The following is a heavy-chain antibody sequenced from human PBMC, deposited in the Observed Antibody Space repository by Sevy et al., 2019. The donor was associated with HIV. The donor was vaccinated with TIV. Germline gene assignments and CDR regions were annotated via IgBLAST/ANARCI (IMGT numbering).Heavy chain of an antibody. V-gene: IGHV4-34*01. J-gene: IGHJ4*02. Sequence: SETLSLTCAVSGGSFSGFSWNWIRQPPGKGLEWIGEVNHYSPSLKSRATISLDTSKNQFSLKLHSVTAADTAVYYCAREGPRIAQFDYWGQGALVTVSS. D-gene: IGHD6-13*01. CDR2: VNH. CDR3: AREGPRIAQFDY. CDR1: GGSFSGFS.